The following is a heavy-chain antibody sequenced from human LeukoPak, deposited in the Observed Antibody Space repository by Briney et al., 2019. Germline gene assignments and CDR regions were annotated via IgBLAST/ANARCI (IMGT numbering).Heavy chain of an antibody. CDR1: GYTFTGYY. D-gene: IGHD2-2*01. V-gene: IGHV1-2*02. J-gene: IGHJ3*02. Sequence: ASVKVSCKASGYTFTGYYMHWVRQAPGQRLEWMGWINPNSGGTNYAQKFQDRVTMTRDTSISTAYMELSRLRSDDTAVYYCARARYQLLLDAFDIWGQGTMVTVSS. CDR2: INPNSGGT. CDR3: ARARYQLLLDAFDI.